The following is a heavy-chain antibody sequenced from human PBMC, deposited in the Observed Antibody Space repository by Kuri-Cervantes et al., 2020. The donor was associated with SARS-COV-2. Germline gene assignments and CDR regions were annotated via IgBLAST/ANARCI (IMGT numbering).Heavy chain of an antibody. CDR3: ARERGHFDYVWGSHRYFDF. CDR1: GYSISSGYY. J-gene: IGHJ4*02. D-gene: IGHD3-16*02. CDR2: IYHSGTT. V-gene: IGHV4-38-2*02. Sequence: SETLSLTCTVSGYSISSGYYWGWIRQPPGKGLEWIGSIYHSGTTSYNPSLKRRVTISLDTSKNQFSVKLSSVTAADTAVYYCARERGHFDYVWGSHRYFDFWGQGNLVTVSS.